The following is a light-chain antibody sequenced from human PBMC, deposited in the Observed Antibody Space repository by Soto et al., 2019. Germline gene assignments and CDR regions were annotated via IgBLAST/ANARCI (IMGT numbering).Light chain of an antibody. J-gene: IGLJ1*01. V-gene: IGLV2-23*01. CDR2: EGT. CDR3: YSYAGENLYV. CDR1: SSDVGSYNL. Sequence: QSVLTQPASVSASPGQSITIPCTGTSSDVGSYNLVSWFQQHPGKVPKLLIYEGTKRPSGLSDRFSGSKSGTTASLTISGLQAEDEAHYYCYSYAGENLYVFGAGTKATVL.